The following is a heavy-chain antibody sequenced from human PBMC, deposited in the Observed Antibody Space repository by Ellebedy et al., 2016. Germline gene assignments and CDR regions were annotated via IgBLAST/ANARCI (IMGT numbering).Heavy chain of an antibody. J-gene: IGHJ5*02. CDR2: TYYRSKWYN. Sequence: SETLSLTXAISGDSVSSNSASWNWIRQSPSRGLEWLGRTYYRSKWYNDYAVSVKSRITINPDTSKNQFSLQLNSVTPEDTAVYYCARSSGYADRFNPWGQGTLVTVSS. CDR1: GDSVSSNSAS. V-gene: IGHV6-1*01. D-gene: IGHD5-12*01. CDR3: ARSSGYADRFNP.